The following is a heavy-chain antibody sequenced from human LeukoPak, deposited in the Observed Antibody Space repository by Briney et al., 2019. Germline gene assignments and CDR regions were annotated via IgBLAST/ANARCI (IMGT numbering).Heavy chain of an antibody. Sequence: GGSLRLSCAASGFTFDDYAMHWVRQAPGKGLEWVSGISWNSGSIGYADSVKGRFTISRDNSKNTLYLQMNSLRAEDTAVYYCARDLAGAVRGVRSYYYYYMDVWGKGTTVTVSS. CDR2: ISWNSGSI. J-gene: IGHJ6*03. V-gene: IGHV3-9*01. CDR3: ARDLAGAVRGVRSYYYYYMDV. D-gene: IGHD3-10*01. CDR1: GFTFDDYA.